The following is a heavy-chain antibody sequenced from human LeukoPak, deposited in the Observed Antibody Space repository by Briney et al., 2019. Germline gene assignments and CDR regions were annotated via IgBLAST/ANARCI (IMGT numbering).Heavy chain of an antibody. CDR1: GYTLTELS. V-gene: IGHV1-2*06. CDR3: ARVDSGHDYGPS. Sequence: ASVKVSCKVSGYTLTELSMHWVRQVPGQGLEWMGRINPNSGDTDYAQKFQGRVIMTRDTSISTAYMEVSRLRSDDTAVYYCARVDSGHDYGPSWGQGTTVTVSS. D-gene: IGHD5-12*01. CDR2: INPNSGDT. J-gene: IGHJ3*01.